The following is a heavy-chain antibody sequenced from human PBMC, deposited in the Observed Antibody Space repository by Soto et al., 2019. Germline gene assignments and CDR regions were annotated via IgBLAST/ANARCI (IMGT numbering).Heavy chain of an antibody. Sequence: EVQLVESGGGLVKPGGSLRLSCAASGFSFSSDSMGWVRQAPGKGLEWVSSISSSGSFMKYADSVKGRFTISRDNAKNSLYLQMSILKYEDTAVYYCARDPPTGTTLDWVDSWGQGTLVTVSS. CDR3: ARDPPTGTTLDWVDS. D-gene: IGHD1-7*01. V-gene: IGHV3-21*01. CDR1: GFSFSSDS. CDR2: ISSSGSFM. J-gene: IGHJ5*01.